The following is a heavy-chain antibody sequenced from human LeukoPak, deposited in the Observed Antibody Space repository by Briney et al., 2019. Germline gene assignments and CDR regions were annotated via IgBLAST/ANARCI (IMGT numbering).Heavy chain of an antibody. J-gene: IGHJ4*02. CDR3: ARHTDYYDSSGYYFDY. Sequence: SETLSLTCAVYGGSFSGYYWSWIRQPPGKGLEWIGSIYYSGSTYYNPSLKSRVTISVDTSKNQFSLKLSSVTAADTAVYYCARHTDYYDSSGYYFDYWGQGTLVTVSS. CDR1: GGSFSGYY. CDR2: IYYSGST. D-gene: IGHD3-22*01. V-gene: IGHV4-34*01.